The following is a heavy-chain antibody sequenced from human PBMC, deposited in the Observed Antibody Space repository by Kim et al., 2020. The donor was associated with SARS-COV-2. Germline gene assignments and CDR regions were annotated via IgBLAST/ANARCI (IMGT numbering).Heavy chain of an antibody. J-gene: IGHJ5*02. D-gene: IGHD5-12*01. CDR2: ISGSGGST. Sequence: GGSLRLSCAASGFTFSSYAMSWVRQAPGKGLEWVSAISGSGGSTYYADSVKGRFTISRDNSKNTLYLQMNSLRAEDTAVYYCAKDTLYIVATTGYNWFDPWGQGTLVTVSS. V-gene: IGHV3-23*01. CDR3: AKDTLYIVATTGYNWFDP. CDR1: GFTFSSYA.